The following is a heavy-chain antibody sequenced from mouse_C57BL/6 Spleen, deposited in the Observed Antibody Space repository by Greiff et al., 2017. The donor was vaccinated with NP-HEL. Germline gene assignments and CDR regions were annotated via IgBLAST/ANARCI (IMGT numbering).Heavy chain of an antibody. Sequence: QVQLQQSGAELAKPGASVKLSCKASGYTFTSYWMHWVKQRPGQGLEWIGYINPSSGYTKYNQKFKDKATLTADKSSSTAYMQLSSLTYEDSAVYACASAGGGLRGAMDYWGQGTSVTVSS. CDR2: INPSSGYT. D-gene: IGHD3-3*01. V-gene: IGHV1-7*01. CDR3: ASAGGGLRGAMDY. CDR1: GYTFTSYW. J-gene: IGHJ4*01.